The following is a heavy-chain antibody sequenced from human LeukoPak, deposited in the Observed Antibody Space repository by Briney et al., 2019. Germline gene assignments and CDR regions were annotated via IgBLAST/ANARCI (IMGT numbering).Heavy chain of an antibody. J-gene: IGHJ4*02. CDR3: AGGIAAAGY. Sequence: KPSETLSLTCAVYGGSFSGFYYWSWIRQPPGKGLEWIGYIYYSGSTNYNPSLKSRVTISVDTSENQFSLKLSSVTAADTAVYYCAGGIAAAGYWGQGTLVTVSS. D-gene: IGHD6-13*01. CDR1: GGSFSGFYY. V-gene: IGHV4-59*01. CDR2: IYYSGST.